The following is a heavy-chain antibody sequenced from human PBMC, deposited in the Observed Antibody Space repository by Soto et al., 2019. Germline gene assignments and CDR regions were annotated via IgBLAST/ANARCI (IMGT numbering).Heavy chain of an antibody. Sequence: ASVNVSCKASGYTFTIYYMHWVRQAPGQGLEWMGIINPSGGSTSYAQKFQGRVTMTRDTSTSTVYMELSSLRSEDTAVYYCAGTAEQPGDGYYYYGMDVWGQGTTVTVSS. J-gene: IGHJ6*02. V-gene: IGHV1-46*01. CDR3: AGTAEQPGDGYYYYGMDV. CDR2: INPSGGST. CDR1: GYTFTIYY. D-gene: IGHD3-10*01.